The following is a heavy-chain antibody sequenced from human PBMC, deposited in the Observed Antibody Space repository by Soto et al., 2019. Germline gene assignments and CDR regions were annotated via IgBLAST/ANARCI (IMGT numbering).Heavy chain of an antibody. Sequence: GESLKISCRTSGYKFTSSWIAWVRQKPGKGLEWTGIIFPSDSDTRYSPSFQGQVTISADRSTSTVFLQWASLKASDTAVYFCARKDKSGYFNWFDPWGQGTLVTV. CDR2: IFPSDSDT. J-gene: IGHJ5*02. V-gene: IGHV5-51*01. D-gene: IGHD3-22*01. CDR3: ARKDKSGYFNWFDP. CDR1: GYKFTSSW.